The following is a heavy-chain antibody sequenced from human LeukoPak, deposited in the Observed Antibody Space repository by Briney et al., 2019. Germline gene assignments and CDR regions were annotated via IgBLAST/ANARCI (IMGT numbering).Heavy chain of an antibody. CDR2: IKRDGSEK. J-gene: IGHJ4*02. CDR1: GFTFSNYW. CDR3: ARIGYRSSSFDY. Sequence: GGSLRLSCAASGFTFSNYWMSWVRQAPGKGLEWVANIKRDGSEKDYVDFMKGRFTISRDNGKNSVYLHVNSLRAEDTAVYHCARIGYRSSSFDYWGQGTLVTVSS. V-gene: IGHV3-7*01. D-gene: IGHD2-2*03.